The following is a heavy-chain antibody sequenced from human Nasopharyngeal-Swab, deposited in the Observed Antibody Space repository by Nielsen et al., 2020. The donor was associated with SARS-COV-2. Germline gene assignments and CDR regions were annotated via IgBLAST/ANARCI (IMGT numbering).Heavy chain of an antibody. D-gene: IGHD5-18*01. V-gene: IGHV3-7*01. CDR3: ARDQYSYGYYYYYYMDV. Sequence: GGSLRRSCAASGFTFSSYWMSWVRQAPGKGLEWVANIKQDGSEKYYVDSVKGRFSISRDNAKNSLHLQMNSLRAEDTAVYYCARDQYSYGYYYYYYMDVWGKGTTVTVSS. CDR1: GFTFSSYW. CDR2: IKQDGSEK. J-gene: IGHJ6*03.